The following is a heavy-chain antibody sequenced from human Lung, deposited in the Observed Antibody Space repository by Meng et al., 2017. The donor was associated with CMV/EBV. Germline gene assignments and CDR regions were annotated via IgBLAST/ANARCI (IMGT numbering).Heavy chain of an antibody. V-gene: IGHV4-4*02. D-gene: IGHD3-10*01. Sequence: RGPAPALGKPSETLSLTCAVAGDSITNHNWWAWVRQPPGKGLEWIGEIPHRGSSAYNPSLKSRVSMSIDKSKNQFSLELTSVTAADTAVYHCLRRSGGSVWGQGTLVTVSS. CDR1: GDSITNHNW. CDR3: LRRSGGSV. J-gene: IGHJ1*01. CDR2: IPHRGSS.